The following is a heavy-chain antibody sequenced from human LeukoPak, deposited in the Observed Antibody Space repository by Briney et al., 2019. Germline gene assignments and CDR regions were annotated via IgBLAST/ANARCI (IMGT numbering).Heavy chain of an antibody. CDR2: ISGSGDST. J-gene: IGHJ4*02. D-gene: IGHD2-21*01. Sequence: GGSLRLSCTASGFTFMYYGMNWVRQAPGKGLEWVSSISGSGDSTYYADSVKGRFTISRDNAKNSLYLQMNSLRAEDTAVYYCARPRGCGTSRCNNFDYWGQGTLVTVSS. V-gene: IGHV3-48*03. CDR3: ARPRGCGTSRCNNFDY. CDR1: GFTFMYYG.